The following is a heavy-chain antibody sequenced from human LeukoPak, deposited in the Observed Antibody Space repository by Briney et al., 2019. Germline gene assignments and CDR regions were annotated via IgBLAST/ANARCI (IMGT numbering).Heavy chain of an antibody. V-gene: IGHV3-30*04. J-gene: IGHJ5*02. D-gene: IGHD1-1*01. CDR1: GFTFSSYA. CDR2: ISYDGSNK. Sequence: GGSLRLSCAASGFTFSSYAMHWVRQAPGKGLEWVAVISYDGSNKYYADSVKGRFTISRDNSKNTLYPQMNSLRAEDTAVYYCAKDSGGVRGNWFDPWGQGTLVTVSS. CDR3: AKDSGGVRGNWFDP.